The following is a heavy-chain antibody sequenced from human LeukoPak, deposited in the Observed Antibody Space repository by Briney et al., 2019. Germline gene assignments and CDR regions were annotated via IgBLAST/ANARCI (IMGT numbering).Heavy chain of an antibody. CDR2: IYSGGST. J-gene: IGHJ4*02. V-gene: IGHV3-66*02. CDR3: AKDRQAAAGTFAY. D-gene: IGHD6-13*01. CDR1: GFTVSSNY. Sequence: GGSLRLSCAASGFTVSSNYMSWVRQAPGKGLEWVSVIYSGGSTYYADSVKGRFTISRDNSKNTLYLQMNSLRAEDTAVYYCAKDRQAAAGTFAYWGQGTLVTVSS.